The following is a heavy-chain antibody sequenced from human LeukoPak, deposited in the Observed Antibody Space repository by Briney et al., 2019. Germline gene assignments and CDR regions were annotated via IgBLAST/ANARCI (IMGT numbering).Heavy chain of an antibody. J-gene: IGHJ4*02. CDR3: GRRRPRGYSGYVIDY. CDR2: INQDGSEK. CDR1: GFSFSSYW. D-gene: IGHD5-12*01. Sequence: GGSLRLSCAASGFSFSSYWMSWVRQAPGTGLEWVANINQDGSEKNCVDSVKGRFTISRDNAKNTLYLQMNSLRAEDTAAFYCGRRRPRGYSGYVIDYWGQGTPITVSS. V-gene: IGHV3-7*01.